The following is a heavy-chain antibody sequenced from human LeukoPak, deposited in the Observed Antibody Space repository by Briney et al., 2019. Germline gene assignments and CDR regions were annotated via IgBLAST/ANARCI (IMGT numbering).Heavy chain of an antibody. CDR3: ARLMGDRTIYDY. CDR1: GFTLGTSW. Sequence: PGGSLRLSCAASGFTLGTSWMSWVRQAPGKGLEWVASINQGGSATNYLESVKGRFTISRDNAMNSFFLQMNSLRAEDTAVYFCARLMGDRTIYDYWGQGTLVTVSS. V-gene: IGHV3-7*01. J-gene: IGHJ4*02. CDR2: INQGGSAT. D-gene: IGHD1-26*01.